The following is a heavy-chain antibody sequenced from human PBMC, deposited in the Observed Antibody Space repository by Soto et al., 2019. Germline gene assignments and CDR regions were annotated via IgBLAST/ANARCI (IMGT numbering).Heavy chain of an antibody. CDR3: ARDLYTDRVAVAVC. CDR2: ISSNGGST. J-gene: IGHJ4*02. D-gene: IGHD6-19*01. V-gene: IGHV3-64*01. Sequence: PGGSLGLSCAASGFTFSSYTMHWVRQAPGKGLEYVAAISSNGGSTYYANSVKGRFTISRDNSKNTLYLQMGSLRADDMAVYYCARDLYTDRVAVAVCWGQGT. CDR1: GFTFSSYT.